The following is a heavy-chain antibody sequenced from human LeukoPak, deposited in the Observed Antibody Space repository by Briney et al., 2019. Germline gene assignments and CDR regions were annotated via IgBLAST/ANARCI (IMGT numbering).Heavy chain of an antibody. J-gene: IGHJ4*02. CDR2: ISHDGSNK. D-gene: IGHD5-18*01. CDR3: AKSGYSYGFLDY. CDR1: GFTFSSYP. Sequence: GGSLRLSCAASGFTFSSYPMRWVRQAPGKGLEWVAVISHDGSNKYYADSVKGRFTISRDNSQNTLYLQMNSLRAEDTAIYYCAKSGYSYGFLDYWGQGTLVTVSS. V-gene: IGHV3-30*04.